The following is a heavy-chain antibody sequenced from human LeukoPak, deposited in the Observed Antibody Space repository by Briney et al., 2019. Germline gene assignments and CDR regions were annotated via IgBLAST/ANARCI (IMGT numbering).Heavy chain of an antibody. CDR3: TKGGGAGSYYFGYFDD. Sequence: GGSLRLSCAASGFIFDEYAMYWVRQVPGMGLEWVSGISWNGGVTGYADSVKGRFTISRDSAKNSLFLQMDSLRPDDTALYYCTKGGGAGSYYFGYFDDWGQGTLVTVSS. J-gene: IGHJ4*02. D-gene: IGHD3-10*01. V-gene: IGHV3-9*01. CDR1: GFIFDEYA. CDR2: ISWNGGVT.